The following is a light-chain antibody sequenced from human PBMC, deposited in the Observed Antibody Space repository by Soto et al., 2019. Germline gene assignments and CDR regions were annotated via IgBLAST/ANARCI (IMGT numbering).Light chain of an antibody. V-gene: IGKV3-20*01. Sequence: EIGLTQSPSTLSLSPGDRATVSCRSSQSVSNNYLAWYQQKPGQAPRLLIYGASNWATGIPARFSGSGSGTDFTLTISRLEPEDFAVYYCQQYYSCPITFGQGTRVDIK. J-gene: IGKJ5*01. CDR3: QQYYSCPIT. CDR2: GAS. CDR1: QSVSNNY.